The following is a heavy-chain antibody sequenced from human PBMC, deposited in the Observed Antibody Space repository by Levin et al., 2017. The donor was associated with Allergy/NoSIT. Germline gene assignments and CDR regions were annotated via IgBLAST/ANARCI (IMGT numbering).Heavy chain of an antibody. D-gene: IGHD2-2*01. Sequence: RAGGSLRLSCKASGYTFKNYGISWVRQAPGQGLEWMGWISTHNGNTNYAQSFQGRVTMTTDTSTSTADMELRSLISDDTAVYYCARFVVTPVSYFYMDVWGKGTTVTVSS. CDR2: ISTHNGNT. V-gene: IGHV1-18*01. CDR3: ARFVVTPVSYFYMDV. CDR1: GYTFKNYG. J-gene: IGHJ6*03.